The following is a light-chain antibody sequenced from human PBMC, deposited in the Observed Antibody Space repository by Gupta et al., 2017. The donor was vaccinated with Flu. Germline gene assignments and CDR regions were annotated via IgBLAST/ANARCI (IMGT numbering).Light chain of an antibody. CDR3: QKASSPPYI. CDR1: HDISRW. V-gene: IGKV1-12*01. J-gene: IGKJ2*01. Sequence: PSSVSASVGDRVTITCRASHDISRWLAWYQQRPGKAPKLLIYAASRVQTGVPSRFSGSGSGTDFTLTISSRQPEDSGTYYCQKASSPPYIFVQGTXLDIK. CDR2: AAS.